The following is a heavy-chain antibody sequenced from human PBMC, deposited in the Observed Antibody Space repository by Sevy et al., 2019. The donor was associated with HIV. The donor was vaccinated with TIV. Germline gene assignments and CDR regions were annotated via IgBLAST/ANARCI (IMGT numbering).Heavy chain of an antibody. J-gene: IGHJ4*02. Sequence: GGSLRLSCAASGFTFSSYWMSWVRQAPGKGLEWVANIKQDGSEKYYVDSVKGRFTISRDNAKNSLYLQMNSLRAEDTAVYYCASMGRIAAAYYFDYWGQGTLVNVSS. CDR3: ASMGRIAAAYYFDY. CDR1: GFTFSSYW. D-gene: IGHD6-13*01. V-gene: IGHV3-7*03. CDR2: IKQDGSEK.